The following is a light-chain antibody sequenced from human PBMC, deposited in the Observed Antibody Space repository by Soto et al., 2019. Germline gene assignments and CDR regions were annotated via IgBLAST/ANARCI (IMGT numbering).Light chain of an antibody. CDR3: ETWDSNTRV. CDR1: SGHRSYI. Sequence: QLVLTQSSSASASLGSSVKLTCTLSSGHRSYIIAWHQQQPGTAPRYLMKLEDSGGYNRGSGVPDRFSGSSFGADRYLTISNLQSEDEADYYCETWDSNTRVFGGGTKVTVL. J-gene: IGLJ2*01. CDR2: LEDSGGY. V-gene: IGLV4-60*03.